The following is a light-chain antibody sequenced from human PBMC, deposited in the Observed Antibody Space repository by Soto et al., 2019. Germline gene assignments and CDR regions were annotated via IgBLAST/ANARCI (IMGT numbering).Light chain of an antibody. CDR1: QRINNY. CDR2: GTS. CDR3: QQSDKAPLT. Sequence: DVQMTQSPPSLSASVGDRISIICRASQRINNYVNWYQQKPGKAPKVLISGTSTLQSGAPSRFSGSGSGTEFTLTISSLQPEDFATYYCQQSDKAPLTFGQGTRLEIK. J-gene: IGKJ5*01. V-gene: IGKV1-39*01.